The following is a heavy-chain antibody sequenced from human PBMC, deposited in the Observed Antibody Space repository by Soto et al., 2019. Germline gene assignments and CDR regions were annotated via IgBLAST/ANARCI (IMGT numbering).Heavy chain of an antibody. Sequence: QVQLQESGPGLVTPSETLSLTCRVSGGSVGTGAYYWSWIRQLPGKGLGWIGYTLYSGGPNYYPSLQRLQSRVTISVDTSRNQFSLRLTSVTAADTALYYCAIHDYYHRTFDSWGQGTLVTVSS. V-gene: IGHV4-61*08. J-gene: IGHJ3*02. D-gene: IGHD3-9*01. CDR2: TLYSGGP. CDR1: GGSVGTGAYY. CDR3: AIHDYYHRTFDS.